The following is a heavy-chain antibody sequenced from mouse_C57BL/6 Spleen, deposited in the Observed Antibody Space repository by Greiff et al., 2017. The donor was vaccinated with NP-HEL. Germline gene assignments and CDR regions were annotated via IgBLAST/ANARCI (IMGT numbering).Heavy chain of an antibody. V-gene: IGHV14-4*01. CDR3: ATGEGYPRGYFDD. D-gene: IGHD2-2*01. CDR1: GFNIKDDY. Sequence: EVQLQQSGAELVRPGASVKLSCTASGFNIKDDYMYWVKQRPEQGLEWIGWIDPENGDTEYASKFQGKATITTDTSSNTAYLQLSSLTSEDTAVDYCATGEGYPRGYFDDWGKGTTVTVSS. J-gene: IGHJ1*03. CDR2: IDPENGDT.